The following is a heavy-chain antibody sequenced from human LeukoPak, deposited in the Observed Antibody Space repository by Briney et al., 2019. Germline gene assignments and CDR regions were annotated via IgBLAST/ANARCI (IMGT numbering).Heavy chain of an antibody. CDR2: IYHSGST. D-gene: IGHD6-6*01. V-gene: IGHV4-4*02. J-gene: IGHJ4*02. Sequence: SGTLSLTCAVSGGSISSSNWWSWVRQPPGKGLEWIGEIYHSGSTYYNPSLKSRVTISVDTSKNQFSLKLSSVTAEDTAVYYCAAAHIGNGPDWGQGTLVTVSS. CDR3: AAAHIGNGPD. CDR1: GGSISSSNW.